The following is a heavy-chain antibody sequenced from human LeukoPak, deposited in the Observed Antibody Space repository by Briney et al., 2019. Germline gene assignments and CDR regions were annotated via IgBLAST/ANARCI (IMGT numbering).Heavy chain of an antibody. CDR1: GGTFSSYV. V-gene: IGHV1-69*13. J-gene: IGHJ4*02. Sequence: AASVKVSCKASGGTFSSYVISWVRQAPGQGLEWMGGIIPVFGTAKYAQNFQGRVTITADESTSTPYMELSSLRSEDTAVYYCARAYMTATRHFDYWGQGTLVTVSS. CDR2: IIPVFGTA. D-gene: IGHD2-21*02. CDR3: ARAYMTATRHFDY.